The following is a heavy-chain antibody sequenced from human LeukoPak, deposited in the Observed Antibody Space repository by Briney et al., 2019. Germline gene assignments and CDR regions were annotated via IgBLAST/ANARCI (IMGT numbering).Heavy chain of an antibody. CDR3: AKGWNGYDRFDY. D-gene: IGHD5-12*01. Sequence: GGSLRLSCAASGFTFSSYGMSWVRQAPGKGLEWVSGISGSGDSTYYADSVQGRFTISRDNSKNTLYLQMNSLRAADTAVYYCAKGWNGYDRFDYWGQGTLVTVSS. J-gene: IGHJ4*02. V-gene: IGHV3-23*01. CDR1: GFTFSSYG. CDR2: ISGSGDST.